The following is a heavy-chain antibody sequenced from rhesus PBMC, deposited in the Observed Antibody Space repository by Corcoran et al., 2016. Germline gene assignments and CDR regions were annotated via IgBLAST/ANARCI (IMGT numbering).Heavy chain of an antibody. Sequence: QVQLVQSGAEVTKPGSSIQVSCKASGYIFTAYYMLWVRQAPGQGLEWMGKINQKTGGTNYAQKVQGRVTMTRDTSTNTVYMDLSSLRSEDTAVYYCARAAGGDDYWGQGVLVTVSS. CDR2: INQKTGGT. J-gene: IGHJ4*01. D-gene: IGHD6-37*01. V-gene: IGHV1-138*01. CDR1: GYIFTAYY. CDR3: ARAAGGDDY.